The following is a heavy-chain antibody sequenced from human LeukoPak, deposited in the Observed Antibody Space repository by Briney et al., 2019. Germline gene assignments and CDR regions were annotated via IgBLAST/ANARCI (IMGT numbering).Heavy chain of an antibody. J-gene: IGHJ4*02. CDR1: GGSIGSGEYY. D-gene: IGHD3-22*01. CDR3: ARTINTNFDY. CDR2: IYYSGST. V-gene: IGHV4-30-4*01. Sequence: SETLFLTCTVSGGSIGSGEYYWSWIRQPPGKGPEWIGYIYYSGSTYYDPSLKSRVTISVDTSKNQFSLKLSSVTAADTAVYYCARTINTNFDYWGQGTLVAVSS.